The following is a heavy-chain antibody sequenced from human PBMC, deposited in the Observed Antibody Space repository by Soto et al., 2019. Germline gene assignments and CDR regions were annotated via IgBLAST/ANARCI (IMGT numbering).Heavy chain of an antibody. Sequence: VPVQVSCQASGSTFPSYCISWVRQTPGQGLEWMGWISAYNGNANYAQKLQGRVTMATDTSTSTAYMELRSLRSDDTAVYYCARYSSGWYDAFDIWGQGTMVTVSS. D-gene: IGHD6-19*01. V-gene: IGHV1-18*01. CDR2: ISAYNGNA. CDR3: ARYSSGWYDAFDI. CDR1: GSTFPSYC. J-gene: IGHJ3*02.